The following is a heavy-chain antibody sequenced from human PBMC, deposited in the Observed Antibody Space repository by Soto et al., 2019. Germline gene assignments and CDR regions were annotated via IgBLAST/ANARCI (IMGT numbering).Heavy chain of an antibody. D-gene: IGHD2-15*01. CDR1: GGSISSGGYY. CDR3: AGEVVAATTYYYYYYMDV. Sequence: SETLSLTCTVSGGSISSGGYYWSWIRQHPGKGLEWIGYIYYSGSTYYNPSLKSRVTISVDTSKNQFSLKLSSVTAADTAVYYCAGEVVAATTYYYYYYMDVWGKGTTVTVSS. CDR2: IYYSGST. V-gene: IGHV4-31*03. J-gene: IGHJ6*03.